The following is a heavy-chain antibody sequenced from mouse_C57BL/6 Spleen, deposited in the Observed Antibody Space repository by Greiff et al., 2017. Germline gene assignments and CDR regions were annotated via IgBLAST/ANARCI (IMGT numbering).Heavy chain of an antibody. D-gene: IGHD1-1*01. CDR1: GFNIKDYY. CDR2: IDPEDGET. V-gene: IGHV14-2*01. J-gene: IGHJ2*01. Sequence: EVMLVESGAELVKPGASVKLSCTASGFNIKDYYMHWVKQRTEQGLEWIGRIDPEDGETKYAPKFQGKATITADTSSNTAYLQLSSLTSEDTAVYYCASHYGSSWYFDYWGQGTTLTVSS. CDR3: ASHYGSSWYFDY.